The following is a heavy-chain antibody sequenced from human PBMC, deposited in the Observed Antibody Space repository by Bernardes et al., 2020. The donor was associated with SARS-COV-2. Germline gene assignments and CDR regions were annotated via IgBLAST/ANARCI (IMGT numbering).Heavy chain of an antibody. J-gene: IGHJ5*02. CDR2: VDMSWNM. CDR3: AREGPAHWFDP. Sequence: SESLSLTCTVSGVSINNYYWSWIRQPAGKVLEWIGRVDMSWNMKSSPSLKSRVTMSVDTSKNQFFLKLASVTAADTAIYYCAREGPAHWFDPWGQGTLVSVSS. CDR1: GVSINNYY. V-gene: IGHV4-4*07. D-gene: IGHD2-2*01.